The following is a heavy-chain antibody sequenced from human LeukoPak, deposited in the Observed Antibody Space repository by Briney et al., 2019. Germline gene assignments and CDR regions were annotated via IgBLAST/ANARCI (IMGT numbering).Heavy chain of an antibody. D-gene: IGHD3-9*01. Sequence: GGSLRLSCAASGFTFSSYAMSWVRQAPGKGLEWVSSLTGNGVITYYADSVKGRFTISRDNAKNSLYLQMNSLRAEDTAVYYCAKVLRYFDWLYFDYWGQGTLVTVSS. CDR3: AKVLRYFDWLYFDY. J-gene: IGHJ4*02. V-gene: IGHV3-23*01. CDR1: GFTFSSYA. CDR2: LTGNGVIT.